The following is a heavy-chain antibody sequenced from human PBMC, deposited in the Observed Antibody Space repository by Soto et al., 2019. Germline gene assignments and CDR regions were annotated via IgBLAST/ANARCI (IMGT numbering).Heavy chain of an antibody. Sequence: ASVKVSCKASGDTFSRYSITWVRQAPGHGLEWIGRIIPIFGIPTYAQKFQGRVTFTADESTSTAYMELSSLRSEDTAVYYCARAVAVAADFDYWGQGTLVTVSS. D-gene: IGHD6-19*01. CDR1: GDTFSRYS. V-gene: IGHV1-69*13. J-gene: IGHJ4*02. CDR3: ARAVAVAADFDY. CDR2: IIPIFGIP.